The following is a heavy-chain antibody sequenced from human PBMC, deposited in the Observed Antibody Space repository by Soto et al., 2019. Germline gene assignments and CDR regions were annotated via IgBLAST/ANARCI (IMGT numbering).Heavy chain of an antibody. J-gene: IGHJ4*02. CDR2: ISRSDGTT. V-gene: IGHV3-23*01. CDR1: GFTVSSYA. CDR3: SRGRHCCGDCFSGFDS. Sequence: GGSLRLSXAASGFTVSSYAMSWDRQAPGTGLEWVSAISRSDGTTHYSDSVKGRFTISRDNSKNTLFLQMTTLRAEDTAVYSCSRGRHCCGDCFSGFDSWGQGTLVTVSS. D-gene: IGHD2-21*02.